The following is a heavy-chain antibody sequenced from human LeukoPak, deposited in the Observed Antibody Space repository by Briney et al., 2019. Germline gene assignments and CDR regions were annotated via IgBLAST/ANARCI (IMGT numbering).Heavy chain of an antibody. J-gene: IGHJ4*02. V-gene: IGHV3-21*01. CDR1: GFTLRSNR. CDR3: ARDVVVRVTVLDY. CDR2: ISSSSSYI. Sequence: PGGSLRLSCAAYGFTLRSNRMNWVGQAQGRGREWDSSISSSSSYIYYADSVKGRFTISRDNAKNSLYLQMNSLRAEDTAVYYCARDVVVRVTVLDYWGQGTLVTVSS. D-gene: IGHD2-21*01.